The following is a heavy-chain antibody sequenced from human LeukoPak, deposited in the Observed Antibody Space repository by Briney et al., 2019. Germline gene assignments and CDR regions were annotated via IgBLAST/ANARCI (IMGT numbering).Heavy chain of an antibody. Sequence: GRSLRLSCAASGFTFSSYGMRWVRQAPGKGMEWVAVISYDGSNKYYADSVKGRFTISRDNSKNTLYLQMNSLRAEDTAVYYCAKDPACSGWLSDYWGQGTLVTVSS. D-gene: IGHD6-19*01. J-gene: IGHJ4*02. V-gene: IGHV3-30*18. CDR2: ISYDGSNK. CDR3: AKDPACSGWLSDY. CDR1: GFTFSSYG.